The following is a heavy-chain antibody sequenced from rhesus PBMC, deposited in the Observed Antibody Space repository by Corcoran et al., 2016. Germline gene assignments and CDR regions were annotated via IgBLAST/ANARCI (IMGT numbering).Heavy chain of an antibody. CDR1: GGSISSSNW. D-gene: IGHD3-28*01. CDR2: IYSNTEST. Sequence: QVQLQESGPGLVKPSETLSLTCAVSGGSISSSNWWSWIRQPPGKGLEWIGGIYSNTESTNYNPSLKNRVTISKDTSKNQFSLKLSSVTAADTAVYYCARHHYGSGYYWYFDIWGPGTPITISS. CDR3: ARHHYGSGYYWYFDI. V-gene: IGHV4S12*01. J-gene: IGHJ2*01.